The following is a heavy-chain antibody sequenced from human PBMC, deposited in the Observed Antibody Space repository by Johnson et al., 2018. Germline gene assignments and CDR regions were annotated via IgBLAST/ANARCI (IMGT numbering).Heavy chain of an antibody. CDR2: IYPSGGT. V-gene: IGHV4-30-2*01. Sequence: QVQLQESGSGLVKPSQTLSLTCAVSGGSVSSDGYSWSWIRQPPGTGLEWIGYIYPSGGTYYNPSPTSRVTIPVDRSKNQFPLKLSSLTAADTAVYYCARQTNTYHHYYMDVWGKGATVTVSS. CDR3: ARQTNTYHHYYMDV. D-gene: IGHD1-1*01. CDR1: GGSVSSDGYS. J-gene: IGHJ6*03.